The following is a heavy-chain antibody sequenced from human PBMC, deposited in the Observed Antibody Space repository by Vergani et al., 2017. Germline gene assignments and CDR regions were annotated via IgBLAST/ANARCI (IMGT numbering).Heavy chain of an antibody. D-gene: IGHD2/OR15-2a*01. CDR2: ISGPGFST. Sequence: EVHLLESGGGLVQSGGYLRLSCAASGFTFSNSAVSWVRQAPGRGLAWVSSISGPGFSTYYADSVKGRSSISRDNSKNTVFLQMHSLRAEDTAIYYCVKEKIDLGSYFFDSWGHGILVTVSS. CDR3: VKEKIDLGSYFFDS. V-gene: IGHV3-23*01. J-gene: IGHJ4*01. CDR1: GFTFSNSA.